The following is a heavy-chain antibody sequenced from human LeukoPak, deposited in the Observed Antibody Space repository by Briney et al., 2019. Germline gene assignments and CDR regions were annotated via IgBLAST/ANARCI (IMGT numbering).Heavy chain of an antibody. V-gene: IGHV1-69*05. CDR1: GGTFSSYA. CDR2: IIPIFGTA. CDR3: ARRLNYYDSSGYLGY. J-gene: IGHJ4*02. D-gene: IGHD3-22*01. Sequence: ASVKVSCKASGGTFSSYAISWVRQAPGQGLEWMGGIIPIFGTANYAQKFQGRVTITTDESTSTAYMELSSLRSEDTAVYYCARRLNYYDSSGYLGYWGQGTLVTVSS.